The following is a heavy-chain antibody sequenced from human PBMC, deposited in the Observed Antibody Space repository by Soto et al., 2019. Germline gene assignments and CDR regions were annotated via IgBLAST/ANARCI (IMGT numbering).Heavy chain of an antibody. CDR3: ARAFCGGSSCHGGTFDY. CDR1: GFTFSKNA. J-gene: IGHJ4*02. CDR2: ISDGGGST. Sequence: EIQLLESGGDLVQPGGSLRLSCAASGFTFSKNAMSWVRQAPGKGLEWVSAISDGGGSTYYADSVKGRLTISRDNSKNTLYLHMNRLRADDTALDYCARAFCGGSSCHGGTFDYWGRGSQVSASP. V-gene: IGHV3-23*01. D-gene: IGHD6-13*01.